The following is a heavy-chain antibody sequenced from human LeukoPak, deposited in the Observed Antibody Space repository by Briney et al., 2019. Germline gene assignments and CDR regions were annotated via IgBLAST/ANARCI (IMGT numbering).Heavy chain of an antibody. V-gene: IGHV3-7*01. CDR1: GFTFSTYW. CDR2: TKEDGGEK. Sequence: PGGSLILSCAASGFTFSTYWMSWVRQAPGKGLEWVANTKEDGGEKYYVDSVKGRFTISRDNAKNSLYLQMNSLRAEDTAVYYCARAGSRWGYGRYYYYMDVWGKGTTVTISS. CDR3: ARAGSRWGYGRYYYYMDV. J-gene: IGHJ6*03. D-gene: IGHD5-12*01.